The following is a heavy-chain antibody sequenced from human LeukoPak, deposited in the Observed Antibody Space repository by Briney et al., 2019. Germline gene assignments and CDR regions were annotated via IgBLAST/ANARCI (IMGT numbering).Heavy chain of an antibody. CDR1: GGSISSYY. V-gene: IGHV4-59*01. CDR2: IYYSGST. CDR3: ARSKYYGDNAFDI. J-gene: IGHJ3*02. D-gene: IGHD4-17*01. Sequence: SETLSLTCTVSGGSISSYYWSWIRQPPGKGLEWIGYIYYSGSTNYKSSLKSRVTISVDTSKNQFSLKLSSVTAADTAVYYCARSKYYGDNAFDIWGQGTMVTVSS.